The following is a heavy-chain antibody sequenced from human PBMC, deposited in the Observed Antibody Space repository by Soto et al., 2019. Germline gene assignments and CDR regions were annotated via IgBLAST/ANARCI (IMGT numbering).Heavy chain of an antibody. CDR3: ARSPGVFDY. D-gene: IGHD3-10*01. V-gene: IGHV1-69*06. CDR1: GGTFSSLA. J-gene: IGHJ4*02. CDR2: LVPVFGTA. Sequence: QVQLVQSGAEVKKPGSSVQVSCKASGGTFSSLAISWVRQAPGQGLEWVGGLVPVFGTANYAQKFQDRVTITADKSTSTSYMELSSLSSEDMAVYYCARSPGVFDYWGQGTLVTVSS.